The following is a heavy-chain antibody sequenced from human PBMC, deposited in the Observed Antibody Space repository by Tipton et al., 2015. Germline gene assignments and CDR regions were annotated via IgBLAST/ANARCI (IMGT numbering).Heavy chain of an antibody. Sequence: TLSLTCTVSGGSISNYYWSWIRQPAGKGLEWIGRIYTSGRTNYSPSLKSRVTMSLATSKNQFSLRLSSVPAADTAVYYCARMDILGNWFDPWGQGTLVTVSS. J-gene: IGHJ5*02. D-gene: IGHD2-2*03. CDR3: ARMDILGNWFDP. V-gene: IGHV4-4*07. CDR1: GGSISNYY. CDR2: IYTSGRT.